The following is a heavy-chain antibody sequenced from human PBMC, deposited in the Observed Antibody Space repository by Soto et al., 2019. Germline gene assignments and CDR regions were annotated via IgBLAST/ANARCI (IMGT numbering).Heavy chain of an antibody. Sequence: GESLKISCAASGFTFSSYGMHWVRQAPGKGLEWVAVIWYDGSNKYYADSVKGRFTISRDNSKNTLYLQMNSLRAEDTAVYYCARDSPITDYGDLYYFDYCGQGTLVTVSS. CDR1: GFTFSSYG. CDR3: ARDSPITDYGDLYYFDY. V-gene: IGHV3-33*01. CDR2: IWYDGSNK. J-gene: IGHJ4*02. D-gene: IGHD4-17*01.